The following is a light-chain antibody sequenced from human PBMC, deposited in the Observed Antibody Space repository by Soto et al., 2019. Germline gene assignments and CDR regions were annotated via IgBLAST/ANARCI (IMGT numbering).Light chain of an antibody. CDR3: QQYGDSPT. CDR1: QSVRSRY. J-gene: IGKJ4*01. V-gene: IGKV3-20*01. Sequence: EIVLTQSPGTLFLSPGERATLSCRASQSVRSRYVAWYQQKPGQAPRLLIYGASSRATGIPDRFSGSGSGTDFTFTISRLEREDLAVYYCQQYGDSPTFGGGTKVGIK. CDR2: GAS.